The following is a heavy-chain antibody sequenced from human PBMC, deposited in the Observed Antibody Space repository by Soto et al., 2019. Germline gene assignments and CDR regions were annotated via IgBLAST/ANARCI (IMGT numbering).Heavy chain of an antibody. V-gene: IGHV1-69*13. D-gene: IGHD3-3*01. Sequence: SVKVSCKASGGTFSSYAISWVRQAPGQGLEWMGGIIPIFGTANYAQKFQGRVTITADESTSTAYMELSSLRSEDTAVYYCARDEAFGVVTQYYYYYGMDVWGQGTTVTVSS. J-gene: IGHJ6*02. CDR3: ARDEAFGVVTQYYYYYGMDV. CDR2: IIPIFGTA. CDR1: GGTFSSYA.